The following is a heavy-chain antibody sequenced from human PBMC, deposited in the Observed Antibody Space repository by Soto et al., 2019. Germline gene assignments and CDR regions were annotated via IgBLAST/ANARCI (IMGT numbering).Heavy chain of an antibody. J-gene: IGHJ4*02. Sequence: QVQLQESGPGLVKPSETLSLTCTVSGGSVSSGSYYWSWIRQPPGKGLEWIGYIYNSGSTYYSPSLKGRITMSVDTSKNQFSLRLSSVTAVDTAIYYCARPAPAAAGIRFFDSWGQGTLVTVSS. CDR2: IYNSGST. CDR3: ARPAPAAAGIRFFDS. V-gene: IGHV4-61*01. CDR1: GGSVSSGSYY. D-gene: IGHD6-13*01.